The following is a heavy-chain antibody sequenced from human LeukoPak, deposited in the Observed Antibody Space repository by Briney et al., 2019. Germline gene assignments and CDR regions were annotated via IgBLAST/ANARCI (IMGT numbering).Heavy chain of an antibody. V-gene: IGHV1-18*04. CDR1: GYTFTGYY. Sequence: ASVKVSCKASGYTFTGYYMHWVRQAPGQGLEWMGWISAYNGNTNYAQKLQGRVTMTTDTSTSTAYMELRSLRSDDTAVYYCATDDYNWNYAALDYWGQGTLVTVSS. D-gene: IGHD1-7*01. J-gene: IGHJ4*02. CDR2: ISAYNGNT. CDR3: ATDDYNWNYAALDY.